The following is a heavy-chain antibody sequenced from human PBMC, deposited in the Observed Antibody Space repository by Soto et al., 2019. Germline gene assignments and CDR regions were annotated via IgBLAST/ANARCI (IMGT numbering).Heavy chain of an antibody. V-gene: IGHV1-58*02. CDR1: GFTFTYSA. CDR2: IVVGSGTT. Sequence: QIQVVQSGPEVRKPGTSVKVSCRTSGFTFTYSAIQWVRQASGQSLEWLGWIVVGSGTTNFAPKFQERDTINCDMSTSTSYMEMRRLSSEDTAMYYCAAEYYYGDMNTEGRFDWVQGALVTVSS. CDR3: AAEYYYGDMNTEGRFD. D-gene: IGHD3-10*01. J-gene: IGHJ4*02.